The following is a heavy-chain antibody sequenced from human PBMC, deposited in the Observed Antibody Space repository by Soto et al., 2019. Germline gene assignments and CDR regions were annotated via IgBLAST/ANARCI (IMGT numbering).Heavy chain of an antibody. CDR2: ISSSSSYI. Sequence: GGSLRLSCAASGFTFSSYSMNWVRQAPGKGLEWVSSISSSSSYIYYADSVKGRFTISRDNAKNSLYLQMNSLRAEDTAVYYCARDRGGEAPPKCCSAPGGKGPLVTVSP. CDR1: GFTFSSYS. V-gene: IGHV3-21*01. D-gene: IGHD6-6*01. J-gene: IGHJ5*02. CDR3: ARDRGGEAPPKCCSAP.